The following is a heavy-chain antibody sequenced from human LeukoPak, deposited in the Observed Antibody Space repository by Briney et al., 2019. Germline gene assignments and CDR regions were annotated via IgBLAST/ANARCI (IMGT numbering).Heavy chain of an antibody. J-gene: IGHJ6*04. CDR3: ARDRLGTHCSSTNCYYYSMAV. CDR2: IHHSGST. V-gene: IGHV4-38-2*02. Sequence: SETLSLTCGVSDYSISSAYYWGWIRPPPGKWLEWIGSIHHSGSTYYNPSLKSRVTISGDTSKNHFSLTLSAVTAADTAVYYCARDRLGTHCSSTNCYYYSMAVWGKGTTVTVSS. CDR1: DYSISSAYY. D-gene: IGHD2-2*01.